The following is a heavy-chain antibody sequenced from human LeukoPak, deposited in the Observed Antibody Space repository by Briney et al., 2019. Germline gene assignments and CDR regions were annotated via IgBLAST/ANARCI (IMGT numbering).Heavy chain of an antibody. CDR2: MNPNSDNT. V-gene: IGHV1-8*01. D-gene: IGHD2-15*01. CDR3: ARAGGYCGRISCPYYFDY. Sequence: AAVKVSCKGSGYSFTSYDIIGVRQPPGQGREWMGWMNPNSDNTGYAPIFQGRVTMTRNTSISTAYMELSSLRSEDTAVYYCARAGGYCGRISCPYYFDYCGERSPVAVSS. J-gene: IGHJ4*02. CDR1: GYSFTSYD.